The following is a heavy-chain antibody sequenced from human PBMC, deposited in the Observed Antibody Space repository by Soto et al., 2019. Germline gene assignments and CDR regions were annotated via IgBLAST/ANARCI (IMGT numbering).Heavy chain of an antibody. CDR1: GFIFRDFS. D-gene: IGHD2-15*01. CDR2: FDAGGGTI. V-gene: IGHV3-11*01. Sequence: GSLRLSCSASGFIFRDFSMRWIRETPGKGLECLSCFDAGGGTIYSAASVRGLFTISRDNARNSLFLQLNGLRAEDTAVYYCPRTAPNFVAPPASVSFDPWGRGTLATASS. CDR3: PRTAPNFVAPPASVSFDP. J-gene: IGHJ5*02.